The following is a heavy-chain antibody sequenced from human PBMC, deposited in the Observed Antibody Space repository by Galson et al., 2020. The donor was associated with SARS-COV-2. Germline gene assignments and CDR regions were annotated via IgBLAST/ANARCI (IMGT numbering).Heavy chain of an antibody. CDR2: ISYDGSNK. CDR1: GFTFSSYV. CDR3: AKARPYDYVWGSLGS. V-gene: IGHV3-30*18. Sequence: TVGPLRLSCAASGFTFSSYVMHWVPQAPGKGIEWVTAISYDGSNKYYADSVKGRFTTSRDNSKNTLYLQRKSMRAEDSAVYYCAKARPYDYVWGSLGSWGQGTLVTGSS. J-gene: IGHJ4*02. D-gene: IGHD3-16*01.